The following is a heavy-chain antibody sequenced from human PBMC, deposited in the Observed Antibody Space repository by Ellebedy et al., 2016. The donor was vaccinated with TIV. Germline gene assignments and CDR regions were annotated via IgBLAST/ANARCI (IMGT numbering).Heavy chain of an antibody. Sequence: GGSLRLXCAASGFTFSSYWMHWVRQAPGKGLVWVSRINSDGSSTSYADSVKGRFTISRDNAKNTLYLQMNSLRAEDTAVYYCAKVETLWFGAFDYWGQGTLVTVSS. CDR2: INSDGSST. CDR3: AKVETLWFGAFDY. J-gene: IGHJ4*02. D-gene: IGHD3-10*01. CDR1: GFTFSSYW. V-gene: IGHV3-74*01.